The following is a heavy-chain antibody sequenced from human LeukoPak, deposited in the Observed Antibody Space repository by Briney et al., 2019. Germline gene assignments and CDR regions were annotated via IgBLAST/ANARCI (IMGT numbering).Heavy chain of an antibody. V-gene: IGHV3-7*01. CDR2: IKQDGNEK. Sequence: GGSLRLSCAASGFTFSSYCMSWVRQAPGKGLEWVANIKQDGNEKYYVDSVNGRFTISRDNAKNSLYLQMNSLRAEDTAVYYCARRQSSTSFYYYYYMDVWGKGTTVTVSS. D-gene: IGHD2-2*01. CDR3: ARRQSSTSFYYYYYMDV. CDR1: GFTFSSYC. J-gene: IGHJ6*03.